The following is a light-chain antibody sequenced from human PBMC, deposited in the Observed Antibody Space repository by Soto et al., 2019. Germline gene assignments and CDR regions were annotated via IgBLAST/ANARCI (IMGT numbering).Light chain of an antibody. Sequence: QSELKQPPSVSGAPGQRVTITCTGSSSNIGAGYDVHWYQQLPGTAPKLLIYGNSNRPSGVPDRFSGSKSGTSASLAITGLQAEDEADYYCQSYDGSLSGYVFGTGTKVTVL. V-gene: IGLV1-40*01. CDR1: SSNIGAGYD. CDR3: QSYDGSLSGYV. J-gene: IGLJ1*01. CDR2: GNS.